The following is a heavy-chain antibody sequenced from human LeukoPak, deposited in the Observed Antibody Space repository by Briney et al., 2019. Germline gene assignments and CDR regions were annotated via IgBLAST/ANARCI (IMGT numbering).Heavy chain of an antibody. CDR3: AKDFMTTVTLKWGY. CDR1: GFTFSSYA. Sequence: GGSLRLSCAASGFTFSSYAMSWVRQALGKGLEWVSAISGSGGSTYYADSVKGRFTISRDNSKNTQYLQMNSLRAEDTAVYYCAKDFMTTVTLKWGYWGQGTLVTVSS. CDR2: ISGSGGST. V-gene: IGHV3-23*01. D-gene: IGHD4-4*01. J-gene: IGHJ4*02.